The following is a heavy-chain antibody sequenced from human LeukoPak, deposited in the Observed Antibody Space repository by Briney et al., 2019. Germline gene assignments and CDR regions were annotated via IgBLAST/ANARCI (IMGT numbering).Heavy chain of an antibody. D-gene: IGHD6-19*01. V-gene: IGHV3-30-3*01. CDR2: ISYDGSDK. CDR3: ARDWGRRYSSGWYGDFDY. CDR1: GFTFSNYA. Sequence: GGSLRLSCAASGFTFSNYAMHWVRQAPGKGLEWVAVISYDGSDKFYADSVKGRFTISRDNSKNTLYLQMNSLRPEDTAVYYCARDWGRRYSSGWYGDFDYWGQGTLVTVSS. J-gene: IGHJ4*02.